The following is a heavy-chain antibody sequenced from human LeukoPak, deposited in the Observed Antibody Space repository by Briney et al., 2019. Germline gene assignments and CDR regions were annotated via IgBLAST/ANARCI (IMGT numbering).Heavy chain of an antibody. CDR3: ATQQWLGSEYFQH. Sequence: GGSLRLSCAASGFTFSSYSMNWVRQAPGKGLEWVSSISSSSSYIYYADSVKGRFTISRDNAKNSLYLQMNSLRAEDTAVYYCATQQWLGSEYFQHWGQGTLVTVSS. CDR2: ISSSSSYI. J-gene: IGHJ1*01. CDR1: GFTFSSYS. V-gene: IGHV3-21*01. D-gene: IGHD6-19*01.